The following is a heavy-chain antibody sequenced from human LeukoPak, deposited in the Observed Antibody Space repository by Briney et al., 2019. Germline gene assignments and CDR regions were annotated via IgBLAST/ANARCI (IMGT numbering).Heavy chain of an antibody. CDR3: AKYGDCSSTSCYIQYYYYYGMDV. CDR1: GFIFSRYW. J-gene: IGHJ6*02. V-gene: IGHV3-23*01. D-gene: IGHD2-2*01. CDR2: ISGSGGST. Sequence: LGGSLRLSCAASGFIFSRYWMSWVRQAPGKGLEWVSAISGSGGSTYYADSVKGRFTISRDNSKNTLYLQMNSLRAEDTAVYYCAKYGDCSSTSCYIQYYYYYGMDVWGQGTTVTVSS.